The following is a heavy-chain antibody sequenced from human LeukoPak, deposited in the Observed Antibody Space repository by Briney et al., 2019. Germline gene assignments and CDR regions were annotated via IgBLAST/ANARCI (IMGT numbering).Heavy chain of an antibody. CDR1: GFTFSSYG. CDR2: IRYDGTNK. CDR3: GKDSWEVGATSEIDY. J-gene: IGHJ4*02. Sequence: PGGSLKLSCAASGFTFSSYGMHWVRQAPGKGLEWMAVIRYDGTNKYYADSVKGRFTISRDNSKNTLYLQMNSLRAEETALYYCGKDSWEVGATSEIDYWGQGTLVTVSS. D-gene: IGHD1-26*01. V-gene: IGHV3-30*02.